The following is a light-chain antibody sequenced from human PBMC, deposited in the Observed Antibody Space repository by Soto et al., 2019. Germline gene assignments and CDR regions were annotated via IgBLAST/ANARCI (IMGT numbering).Light chain of an antibody. CDR3: NSYVGSNNYV. V-gene: IGLV2-8*01. CDR2: EDT. Sequence: QSALTQPPSASGSPGQSVTISCTGTASDIGRYNYVSWYQHHPGKAPKLIIYEDTKRPSGVPDRFSGSKSGNTASLTVSGLQADDEAYYYCNSYVGSNNYVFGTGTKLTVL. J-gene: IGLJ1*01. CDR1: ASDIGRYNY.